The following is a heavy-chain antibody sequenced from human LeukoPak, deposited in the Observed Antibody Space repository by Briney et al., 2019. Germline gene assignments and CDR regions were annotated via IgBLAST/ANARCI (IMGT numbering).Heavy chain of an antibody. CDR3: ARFRGYYYDSSGYRNAFDI. CDR1: LGSNSSYF. D-gene: IGHD3-22*01. CDR2: IYTSRST. Sequence: SETLSLTCTESLGSNSSYFWSWIRQPPATGLEWIGYIYTSRSTNYNPHLQSRVTISVATSKNQISLKLSSVTAADTAGYYCARFRGYYYDSSGYRNAFDIWGEGAIGSGSS. V-gene: IGHV4-4*09. J-gene: IGHJ3*02.